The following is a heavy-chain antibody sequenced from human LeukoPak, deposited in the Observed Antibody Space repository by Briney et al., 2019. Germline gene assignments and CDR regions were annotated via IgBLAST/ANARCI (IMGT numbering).Heavy chain of an antibody. CDR3: ARGKATMVRGVPRSTPEGY. CDR1: GGSISSSSYY. D-gene: IGHD3-10*01. J-gene: IGHJ4*02. Sequence: SETLSLTCIVSGGSISSSSYYWGWIRQPPGKGLECIGSIYYSGSTYYNPSLKSRVTISVDTSKNQFSLKLSSVTAADTAVYYCARGKATMVRGVPRSTPEGYWGQGTLVTVSS. V-gene: IGHV4-39*07. CDR2: IYYSGST.